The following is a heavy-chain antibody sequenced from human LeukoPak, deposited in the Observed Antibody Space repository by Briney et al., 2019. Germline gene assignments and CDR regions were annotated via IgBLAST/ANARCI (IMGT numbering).Heavy chain of an antibody. J-gene: IGHJ6*03. D-gene: IGHD3-10*01. Sequence: PGGSLRLSCAASGFTFSSYNMNWVRQAPGKGLEWGSSLSSSSSYIYYADSVKGRFTISRANAKNSLYLQMNSLRAEDTAVYYCARGREYYGSGSYYNQHYYYYMDVWGKGTTVTVSS. CDR3: ARGREYYGSGSYYNQHYYYYMDV. CDR2: LSSSSSYI. V-gene: IGHV3-21*01. CDR1: GFTFSSYN.